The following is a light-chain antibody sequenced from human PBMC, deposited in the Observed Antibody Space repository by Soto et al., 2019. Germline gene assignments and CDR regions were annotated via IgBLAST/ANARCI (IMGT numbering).Light chain of an antibody. J-gene: IGKJ5*01. CDR1: ESIARH. Sequence: DIQMTQSPSSLSASVGDRVTITCRASESIARHLNWYQQKPGKAPKLLIYAASSLQNGVPSRFRGGGSGTDFTLTISNLQPEHFATYYCQQSYSTHSITFGQGTRLEIK. CDR2: AAS. CDR3: QQSYSTHSIT. V-gene: IGKV1-39*01.